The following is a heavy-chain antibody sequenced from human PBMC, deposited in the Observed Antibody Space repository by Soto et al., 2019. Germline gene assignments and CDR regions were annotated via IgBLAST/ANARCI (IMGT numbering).Heavy chain of an antibody. CDR2: VYHNVCA. CDR1: GVSIHKSHSF. J-gene: IGHJ5*01. D-gene: IGHD2-21*01. CDR3: GRVVEGATRHTEPDS. V-gene: IGHV4-39*01. Sequence: PSETLSLTRTVSGVSIHKSHSFYAWIRQPPGKGLEFIGSVYHNVCAHYNWSRKSRVTISVDTDHNQVSLRMRSLTAADTAVYYCGRVVEGATRHTEPDSWGQGILVTVS.